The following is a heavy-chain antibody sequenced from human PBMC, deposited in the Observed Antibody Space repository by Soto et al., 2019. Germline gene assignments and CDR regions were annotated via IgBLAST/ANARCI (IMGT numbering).Heavy chain of an antibody. CDR2: ISSGGST. V-gene: IGHV3-23*01. J-gene: IGHJ3*02. CDR3: AKDRYGYCSGGSCYIDAFDI. Sequence: GALRLSCAASEFTFSTYAMSWVRQAPGKGLEWVSSISSGGSTYYADSVKGRFTISRDNSKNTLYLQMNSLRAEDTAVYYCAKDRYGYCSGGSCYIDAFDIWGQGTMVTVSS. D-gene: IGHD2-15*01. CDR1: EFTFSTYA.